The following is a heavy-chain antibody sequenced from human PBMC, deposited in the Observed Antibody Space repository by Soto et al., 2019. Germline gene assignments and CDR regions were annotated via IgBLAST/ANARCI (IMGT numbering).Heavy chain of an antibody. D-gene: IGHD6-19*01. CDR2: TYYRSKWYN. CDR1: GDSVSSNSAS. V-gene: IGHV6-1*01. Sequence: SQTLSLTCAISGDSVSSNSASWNWIRQSPSRGLEWLGRTYYRSKWYNDYAVSLKGRVTINPDTSKNHFSLQLNSVTPEDAAVYSCARGTYSIAWYSPWPTHYGTDVWGQGTTVTASS. CDR3: ARGTYSIAWYSPWPTHYGTDV. J-gene: IGHJ6*02.